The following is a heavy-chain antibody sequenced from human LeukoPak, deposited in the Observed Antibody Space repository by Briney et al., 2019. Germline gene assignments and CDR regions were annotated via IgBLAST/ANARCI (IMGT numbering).Heavy chain of an antibody. CDR1: GGSFSGYY. CDR2: IYYSGST. J-gene: IGHJ4*02. CDR3: ARGGSGTYYY. D-gene: IGHD1-7*01. V-gene: IGHV4-59*01. Sequence: SETLSLTCAVYGGSFSGYYWSWIRQPPGKGLEWIGYIYYSGSTNYNPSLKSRVTISVDTSKNQFSLKLSSVTAADTAVCYCARGGSGTYYYWGQGTLVTVSS.